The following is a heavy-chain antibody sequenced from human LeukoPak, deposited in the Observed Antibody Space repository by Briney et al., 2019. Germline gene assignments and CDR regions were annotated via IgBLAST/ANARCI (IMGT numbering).Heavy chain of an antibody. CDR1: GFTVSSNY. CDR2: INHSGST. V-gene: IGHV4-34*01. CDR3: ARGLKIYIPGYSNGYYYYGMDV. Sequence: GSLRLSCAASGFTVSSNYMSWVRQPPGKGLEWIGEINHSGSTNYNPSLKSRVTISVDTSKNQFSLKLSSVTAADTAVYYCARGLKIYIPGYSNGYYYYGMDVWGQGTTVTVSS. J-gene: IGHJ6*02. D-gene: IGHD4-11*01.